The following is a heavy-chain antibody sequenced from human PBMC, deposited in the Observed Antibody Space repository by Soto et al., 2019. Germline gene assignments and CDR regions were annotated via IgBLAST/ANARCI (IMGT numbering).Heavy chain of an antibody. D-gene: IGHD3-22*01. CDR1: GFSFSTFG. J-gene: IGHJ2*01. CDR3: AKSSLGYDSSGFQFWFFDL. Sequence: QVQLVESGGGVVQPGRSLRLSCAASGFSFSTFGMHWVRQAPGKGLEWVAVISYDGGTKYYADSVKGRSAISRDNPKNTLYLQVYSLRPEDTAVYFCAKSSLGYDSSGFQFWFFDLWGRGTLVTVSS. V-gene: IGHV3-30*18. CDR2: ISYDGGTK.